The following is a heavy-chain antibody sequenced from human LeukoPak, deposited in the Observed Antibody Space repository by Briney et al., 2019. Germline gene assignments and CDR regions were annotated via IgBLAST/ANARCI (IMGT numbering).Heavy chain of an antibody. J-gene: IGHJ4*02. CDR3: AGGAWDIVVVVAATHEPSFDY. CDR2: ISSSSSTI. V-gene: IGHV3-48*01. CDR1: GFTFSSYS. Sequence: GGSLRLSCAASGFTFSSYSMNWVRQAPGKGLEWVSYISSSSSTIYYADSVKGRFTISRDNAKNSLYLQMNSLRAEDTAVYYCAGGAWDIVVVVAATHEPSFDYWGQGTLVTVSS. D-gene: IGHD2-15*01.